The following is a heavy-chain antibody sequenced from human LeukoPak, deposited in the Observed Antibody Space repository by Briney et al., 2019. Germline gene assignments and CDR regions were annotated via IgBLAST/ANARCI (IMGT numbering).Heavy chain of an antibody. CDR2: ISAGGGNT. V-gene: IGHV3-23*01. CDR3: AKTPVRRFPLYFDY. Sequence: PGGSLRLSCAASGFMFRNYAMSWVRQAPGKGLECVSVISAGGGNTDYADSVKGRFTISRDNPKNTLYLQMNSLRAEDTAVYYCAKTPVRRFPLYFDYWGQGTLVTVSS. D-gene: IGHD3-3*01. CDR1: GFMFRNYA. J-gene: IGHJ4*02.